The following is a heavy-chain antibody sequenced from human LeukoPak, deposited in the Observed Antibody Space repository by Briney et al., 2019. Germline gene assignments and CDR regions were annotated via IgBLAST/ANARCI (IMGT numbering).Heavy chain of an antibody. CDR3: TTGVRWLQLLGYY. Sequence: GGSLRLSCAASGFTFSSYSMNWVRQAPGKGLEWVSSISSTSSCIYYADSVKGRFTISRDNSKNTLYLQMNSLRAEDTAVYYCTTGVRWLQLLGYYWGQGTLVTVSS. CDR2: ISSTSSCI. D-gene: IGHD5-24*01. V-gene: IGHV3-21*04. J-gene: IGHJ4*02. CDR1: GFTFSSYS.